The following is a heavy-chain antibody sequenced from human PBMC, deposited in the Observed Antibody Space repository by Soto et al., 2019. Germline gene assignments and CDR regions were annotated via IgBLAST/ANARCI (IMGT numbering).Heavy chain of an antibody. D-gene: IGHD2-2*01. CDR1: GGSISGYY. Sequence: SETLSLTCTVSGGSISGYYWSWIRQPPGKGLEWIGYIYYSGSTNYNPSLKSRVTISVDTSKNQFSLKLSSVTAADTAVYYCAGPDASCFDTWGLRDVVTISS. CDR2: IYYSGST. CDR3: AGPDASCFDT. J-gene: IGHJ5*02. V-gene: IGHV4-59*08.